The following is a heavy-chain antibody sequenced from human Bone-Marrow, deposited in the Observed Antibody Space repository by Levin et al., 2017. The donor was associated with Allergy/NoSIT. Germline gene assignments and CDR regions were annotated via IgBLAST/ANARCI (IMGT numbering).Heavy chain of an antibody. Sequence: GGSLRLSCAASGFTVSSHYMSWVRQAPGKGLEWVSMIFAGGSTYYADSVKGRFTVSRDNSENTLYLQMNSLRAEDTALYYCASRKLNYADNVDYWGQGTLVTVSS. CDR1: GFTVSSHY. CDR3: ASRKLNYADNVDY. D-gene: IGHD4-17*01. J-gene: IGHJ4*02. CDR2: IFAGGST. V-gene: IGHV3-66*01.